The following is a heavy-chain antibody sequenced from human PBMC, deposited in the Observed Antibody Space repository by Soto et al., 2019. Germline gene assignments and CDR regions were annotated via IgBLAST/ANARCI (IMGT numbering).Heavy chain of an antibody. V-gene: IGHV4-39*01. CDR2: IYYSGST. D-gene: IGHD6-13*01. CDR3: ASPGSAAAGTHY. Sequence: TSETLSLTCTVSGGSISSSSYYWGWIRQPLGKGLEWIGSIYYSGSTYYNPSLKSRVTISVDTSKNQFSLKLSSVTAADTAVYYCASPGSAAAGTHYWGQGTLVTVSS. CDR1: GGSISSSSYY. J-gene: IGHJ4*02.